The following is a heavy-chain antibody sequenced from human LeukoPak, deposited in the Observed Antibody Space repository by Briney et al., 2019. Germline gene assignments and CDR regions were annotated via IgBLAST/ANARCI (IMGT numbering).Heavy chain of an antibody. D-gene: IGHD6-19*01. CDR2: ISAYNGNT. CDR1: GYTFTNYG. CDR3: ARVFAIAVAGTGAFDI. J-gene: IGHJ3*02. V-gene: IGHV1-18*01. Sequence: EASVKVSCKASGYTFTNYGISWVRQAPGQGLEWMGWISAYNGNTNYAQKLQGRVTMTTDTSTSTAYMELRSLRSDDTAVYYCARVFAIAVAGTGAFDIWGQGTMVTVSS.